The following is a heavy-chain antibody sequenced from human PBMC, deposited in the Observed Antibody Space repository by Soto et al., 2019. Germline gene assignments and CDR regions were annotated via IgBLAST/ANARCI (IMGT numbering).Heavy chain of an antibody. D-gene: IGHD5-18*01. CDR1: GDSGFSFSSYG. V-gene: IGHV3-30*18. Sequence: QVHLAESGGGVVQPGGSLRLSCAASGDSGFSFSSYGIHWDRQAPGKGLEWVSVISYDGANRHFADSVKGRFAVSRDDSMHTVYLQMNALRPEYTAVYYCAKDRMVTSDYYGMDVWGQGTTVTVSS. J-gene: IGHJ6*02. CDR3: AKDRMVTSDYYGMDV. CDR2: ISYDGANR.